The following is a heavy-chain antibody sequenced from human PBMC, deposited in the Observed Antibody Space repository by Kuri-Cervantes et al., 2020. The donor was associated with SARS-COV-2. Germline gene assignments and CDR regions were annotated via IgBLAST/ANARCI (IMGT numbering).Heavy chain of an antibody. J-gene: IGHJ6*03. CDR1: GFTFSNAW. CDR2: IKSKTDGGTT. CDR3: TTDGAVTKMYYYYYYYMDV. Sequence: GGSLRLSCAASGFTFSNAWMSWVRQAPGKGLEWVGRIKSKTDGGTTDYAAPVKGRFTISRDDSKTTLYLQMNSLKTEDTAVYYCTTDGAVTKMYYYYYYYMDVWGKGTTVTVSS. V-gene: IGHV3-15*01. D-gene: IGHD4-11*01.